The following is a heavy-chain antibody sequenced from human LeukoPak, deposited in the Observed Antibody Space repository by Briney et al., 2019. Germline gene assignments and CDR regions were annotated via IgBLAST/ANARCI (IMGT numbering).Heavy chain of an antibody. CDR2: ISYDGSNK. D-gene: IGHD5-18*01. CDR1: GFTFSSYA. V-gene: IGHV3-30-3*01. J-gene: IGHJ4*02. Sequence: GRSLRLSCAASGFTFSSYAMHWVRQAPGKGLEWVAVISYDGSNKYYADSVKGRFTISRDNSKNTLYLQMNSPRAEDTAVYYCARDRFGIQLWLRAYYFDYWGQGTLVTVSS. CDR3: ARDRFGIQLWLRAYYFDY.